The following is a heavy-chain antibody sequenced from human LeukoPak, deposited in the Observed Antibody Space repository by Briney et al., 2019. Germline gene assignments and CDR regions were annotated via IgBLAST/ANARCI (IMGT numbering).Heavy chain of an antibody. CDR3: ARETRSGSYFLGWFDP. V-gene: IGHV6-1*01. Sequence: SQTLSLTCAISGDSVSSNSAAWNWIRQSPSRGLEWLGRTYYRSKWYNDYAVSVKSRMTINPDTSKNQFSLQLNSVTPEDTAVYYCARETRSGSYFLGWFDPWGQGTLVTVSS. CDR1: GDSVSSNSAA. D-gene: IGHD1-26*01. CDR2: TYYRSKWYN. J-gene: IGHJ5*02.